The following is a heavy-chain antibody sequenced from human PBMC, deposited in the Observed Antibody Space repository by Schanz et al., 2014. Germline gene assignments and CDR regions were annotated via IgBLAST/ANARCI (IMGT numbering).Heavy chain of an antibody. J-gene: IGHJ5*01. CDR1: GFSFSNYY. Sequence: DVQLVESGGGLVQSGGSLRLSCAASGFSFSNYYMTWVRQAPGKGLESVAKINPDGSGKYYVVSVEGRFTISRDNSKNTLYLQMNSLRAEDTAVYYCAKDFTGSGIFFNSWGQGTLVTVSS. V-gene: IGHV3-7*01. D-gene: IGHD3-10*01. CDR2: INPDGSGK. CDR3: AKDFTGSGIFFNS.